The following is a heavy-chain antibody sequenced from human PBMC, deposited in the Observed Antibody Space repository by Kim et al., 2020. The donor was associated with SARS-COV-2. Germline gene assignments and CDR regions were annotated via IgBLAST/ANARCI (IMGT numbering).Heavy chain of an antibody. CDR3: ARGGRRGDHRWPGEF. D-gene: IGHD3-10*01. J-gene: IGHJ4*02. CDR2: INYSGGA. CDR1: GGTFSDYY. V-gene: IGHV4-34*01. Sequence: SETLSLSCAVYGGTFSDYYWNWIRQPPGKGLEWIGEINYSGGAHYNPSLKSRVTISADTSKNQVSLKLNSVTAADTAVYYCARGGRRGDHRWPGEFWGQGTLVTVSS.